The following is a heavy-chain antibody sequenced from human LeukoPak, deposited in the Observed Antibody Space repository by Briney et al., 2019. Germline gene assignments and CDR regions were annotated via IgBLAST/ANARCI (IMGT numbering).Heavy chain of an antibody. Sequence: GRSLRLSCAASGFTFDDYAMHWVRQAPGKGLEWVSGISWNSGSIGYADSVKGRFTISRDNAKNSLYLQMNSLRAEDTALYYCAKVGRILRAFDIWGQGTMVTVSS. CDR2: ISWNSGSI. CDR3: AKVGRILRAFDI. CDR1: GFTFDDYA. J-gene: IGHJ3*02. V-gene: IGHV3-9*01.